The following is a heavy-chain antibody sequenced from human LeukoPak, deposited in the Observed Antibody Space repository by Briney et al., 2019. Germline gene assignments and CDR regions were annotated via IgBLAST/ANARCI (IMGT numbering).Heavy chain of an antibody. CDR2: IGGSGGDI. CDR3: AIDPNWGIHY. CDR1: GFTFSTYT. V-gene: IGHV3-23*01. Sequence: GGSLRLSCAASGFTFSTYTMYWVRQPPGKGLEWVSIIGGSGGDIHYADSVKGRFTISRDNSQNTLYLQMNSLRVKDTAIYYCAIDPNWGIHYWGQGVLVTVSS. J-gene: IGHJ4*02. D-gene: IGHD7-27*01.